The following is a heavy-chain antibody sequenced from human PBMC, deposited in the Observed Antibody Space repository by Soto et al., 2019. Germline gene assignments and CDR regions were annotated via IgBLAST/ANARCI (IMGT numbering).Heavy chain of an antibody. Sequence: QVQLVQSGAEVKKPRSSVRVSCKASGGTLNSYTISWVRQAPGQGLEWMGGIIPVFGTTDYAQKFQGRVTISADQSKGTAYLDLFSLRSEDTAIYYCSISNSYGRGDFWGQGTLVTVSS. CDR1: GGTLNSYT. J-gene: IGHJ4*02. V-gene: IGHV1-69*01. CDR2: IIPVFGTT. CDR3: SISNSYGRGDF. D-gene: IGHD4-17*01.